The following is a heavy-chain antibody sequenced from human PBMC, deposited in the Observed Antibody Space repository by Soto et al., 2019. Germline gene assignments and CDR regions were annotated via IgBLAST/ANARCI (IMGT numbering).Heavy chain of an antibody. J-gene: IGHJ2*01. D-gene: IGHD3-22*01. V-gene: IGHV4-39*01. CDR1: GGSISSSSYY. CDR3: ARPYGSSSYYSYWFFDL. CDR2: IYYSGST. Sequence: SETLSLTCTVSGGSISSSSYYWGWIRQPPGKGLEWIGSIYYSGSTYYNPSLKSRVTISVDTSKNQFSLKLSSVTAADTAVYYCARPYGSSSYYSYWFFDLWGRGTLVTVSS.